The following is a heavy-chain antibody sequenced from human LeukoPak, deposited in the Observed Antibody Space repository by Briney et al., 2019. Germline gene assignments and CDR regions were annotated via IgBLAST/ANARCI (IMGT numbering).Heavy chain of an antibody. J-gene: IGHJ6*03. V-gene: IGHV3-23*01. CDR3: AKAPRFGDHAAEYFYYYMDV. Sequence: GGSLRLSCAASGFTFSSYGMSWVRQAPGKGLEWVSAISGRSGSTYYADSVKGRFTISRDNSKNTLYVQMNSLRVDDTAVYYCAKAPRFGDHAAEYFYYYMDVWGKGTTVTVSS. CDR1: GFTFSSYG. D-gene: IGHD3-16*01. CDR2: ISGRSGST.